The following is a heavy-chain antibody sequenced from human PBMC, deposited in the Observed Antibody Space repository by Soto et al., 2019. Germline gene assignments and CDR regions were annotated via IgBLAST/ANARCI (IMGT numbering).Heavy chain of an antibody. J-gene: IGHJ6*02. V-gene: IGHV4-4*02. CDR1: GGSISSSNW. Sequence: PSETLSLTCAVSGGSISSSNWWSWVRQPPGKGLEWIGEIYHSGSTNYNPSLKSRVTISVDKSKNQFSLKLSSVTAADTAVYYCARDAGGDCSSTSCYHPGYYYYGMDVWGQGTTVTLSS. D-gene: IGHD2-2*01. CDR3: ARDAGGDCSSTSCYHPGYYYYGMDV. CDR2: IYHSGST.